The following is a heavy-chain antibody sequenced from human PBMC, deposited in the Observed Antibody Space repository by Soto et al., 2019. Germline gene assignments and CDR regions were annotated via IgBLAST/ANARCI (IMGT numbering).Heavy chain of an antibody. CDR2: IYYSGTT. D-gene: IGHD1-26*01. CDR3: ARQSPDYLGSVGWFDP. V-gene: IGHV4-39*01. J-gene: IGHJ5*02. CDR1: GGSISSSSYY. Sequence: SETLSLTCTVSGGSISSSSYYWVWIRQPPGKGLEWIGSIYYSGTTHYNPSLKSRVTISVDTSKNQFSLKLRSVTAADTAVYYCARQSPDYLGSVGWFDPWGQGTLVTVSS.